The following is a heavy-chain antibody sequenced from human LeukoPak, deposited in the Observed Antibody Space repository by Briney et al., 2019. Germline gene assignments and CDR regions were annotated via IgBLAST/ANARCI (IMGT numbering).Heavy chain of an antibody. CDR2: IRSKANSYAT. J-gene: IGHJ4*02. CDR1: GFTFSGSS. V-gene: IGHV3-73*01. D-gene: IGHD4-17*01. CDR3: YVTTLGY. Sequence: GGSLRLSCAASGFTFSGSSIHWVRQASGKGLEWVGRIRSKANSYATAYAASVKGRFTISRDDSRNTAYLQMNSLKTEDTAVYYCYVTTLGYWGQGTLVTVSS.